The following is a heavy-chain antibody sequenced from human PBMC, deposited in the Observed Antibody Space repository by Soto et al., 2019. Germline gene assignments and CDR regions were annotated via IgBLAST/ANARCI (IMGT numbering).Heavy chain of an antibody. D-gene: IGHD6-19*01. J-gene: IGHJ3*02. V-gene: IGHV5-51*01. CDR1: GYSFTSYW. CDR3: ARLAVARKTYGAFES. Sequence: GESLKISCKGSGYSFTSYWIGWVRQMPGKGLEWMGIIYPGDSDTRYSPSFQGQVTISADKSISTAYLQWSSLKASDTAMYYCARLAVARKTYGAFESWGQGTMGTVS. CDR2: IYPGDSDT.